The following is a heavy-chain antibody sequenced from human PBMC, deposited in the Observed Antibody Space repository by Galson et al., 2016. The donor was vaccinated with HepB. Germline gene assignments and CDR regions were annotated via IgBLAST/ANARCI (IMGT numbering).Heavy chain of an antibody. D-gene: IGHD2/OR15-2a*01. CDR2: IKSDGSST. V-gene: IGHV3-74*03. Sequence: SLRLSCAASGFSISSYAMSWVRQAPGKGLVRVSRIKSDGSSTTYADSMKGRFTISRDNAKNTLYLQMNSLRAEDTAVYYCARGGNIGLPPGALLQEHLWG. CDR3: ARGGNIGLPPGALLQEHL. J-gene: IGHJ6*01. CDR1: GFSISSYA.